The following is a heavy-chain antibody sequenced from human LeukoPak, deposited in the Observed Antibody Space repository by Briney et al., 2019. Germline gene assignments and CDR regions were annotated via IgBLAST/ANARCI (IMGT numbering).Heavy chain of an antibody. CDR1: GFTFSSYE. D-gene: IGHD3-9*01. V-gene: IGHV3-48*03. CDR3: ARVAGYFDWEYYFDY. Sequence: PGGSLRLSCAASGFTFSSYEMNWVRQAPGKGLECVSYISSGGDTIYYADSVKGRFTISRDNAKNSLYLQMNSLRAEDTAVYYCARVAGYFDWEYYFDYWGQEPWSPSPQ. J-gene: IGHJ4*01. CDR2: ISSGGDTI.